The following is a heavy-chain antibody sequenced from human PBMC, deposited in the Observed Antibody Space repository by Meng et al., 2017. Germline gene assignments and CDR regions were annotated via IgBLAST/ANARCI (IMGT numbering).Heavy chain of an antibody. CDR3: ARVLLWFGEFQNWFDP. CDR2: IYTSGST. Sequence: SETLSLTCTVSGGSISSYYWSWIRQPAGKGLEWIGRIYTSGSTNYNPSLKSRVTMSVDTSKNQFSLKLSSVTAADTAVYYCARVLLWFGEFQNWFDPWGQGTLVTVSS. V-gene: IGHV4-4*07. D-gene: IGHD3-10*01. CDR1: GGSISSYY. J-gene: IGHJ5*02.